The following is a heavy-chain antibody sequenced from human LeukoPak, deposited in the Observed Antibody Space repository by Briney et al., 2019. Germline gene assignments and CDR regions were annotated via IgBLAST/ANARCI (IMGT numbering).Heavy chain of an antibody. CDR1: GGSISTRSGY. V-gene: IGHV4-39*01. Sequence: PSETLSLTCAASGGSISTRSGYWTWIRQPPGKGLEWIGSNHYGGSTYYNPSLKSRITISVDSSKNQFSLKLSSVTAADTAVYYCARHDGSGNLLDWGQGTMVTVSS. D-gene: IGHD3-10*01. CDR2: NHYGGST. CDR3: ARHDGSGNLLD. J-gene: IGHJ3*01.